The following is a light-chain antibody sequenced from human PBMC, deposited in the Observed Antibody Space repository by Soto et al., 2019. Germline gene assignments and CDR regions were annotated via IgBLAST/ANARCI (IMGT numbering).Light chain of an antibody. Sequence: EIMLTQSPATLSLSPGEGATLSCRASQSVSSTFLAWYQHKPGRPPRLLIYGASNRATGTPDRFSGSGSGTDFTLTISRLEPEDFAVYFCQQYDNLSWTFGQGSKVDIK. J-gene: IGKJ1*01. CDR3: QQYDNLSWT. CDR2: GAS. V-gene: IGKV3-20*01. CDR1: QSVSSTF.